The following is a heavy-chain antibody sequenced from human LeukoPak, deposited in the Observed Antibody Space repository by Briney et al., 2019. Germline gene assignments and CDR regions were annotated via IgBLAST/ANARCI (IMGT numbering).Heavy chain of an antibody. CDR2: INHSGST. D-gene: IGHD1-26*01. CDR3: ARGVVGATDYFDY. J-gene: IGHJ4*02. CDR1: GGSFSGYY. V-gene: IGHV4-34*01. Sequence: PSETLSLTWAVYGGSFSGYYWSWIRQPPGKGLEWIGEINHSGSTNYNPSLKSRVTISVDTSKNQFSLKLSSVTAADTAVYYCARGVVGATDYFDYWGQGTLVTVSS.